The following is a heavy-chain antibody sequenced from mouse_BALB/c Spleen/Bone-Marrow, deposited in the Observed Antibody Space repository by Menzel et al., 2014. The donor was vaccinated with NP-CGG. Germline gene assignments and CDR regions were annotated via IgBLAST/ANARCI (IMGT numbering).Heavy chain of an antibody. J-gene: IGHJ4*01. CDR2: IRNKANGYTT. V-gene: IGHV7-3*02. CDR1: GFTFXDYY. Sequence: EVQVVESGGGSVQPGGSLRLSCATSGFTFXDYYMSWVRQPPGKALEWLGFIRNKANGYTTEYSASVKGRFTISRDNSQSILYLQMNTLRAEDSATYYCARDDYYAMDYWGQGTSVTVSS. CDR3: ARDDYYAMDY.